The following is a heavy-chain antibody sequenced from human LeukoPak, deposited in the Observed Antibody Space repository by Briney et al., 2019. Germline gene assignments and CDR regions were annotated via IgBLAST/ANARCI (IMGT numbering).Heavy chain of an antibody. CDR1: GFTVSSNY. D-gene: IGHD3-22*01. J-gene: IGHJ4*02. Sequence: PGGSLRLSCAASGFTVSSNYMSWVRQAPGKGLEWVSVIYSDGSTYYADSVKGRFTISRDNSKNTLYLQMNSLRAEDTAVYYCARSAYYYDSSGFYYFDYWGQGTLVTVSS. V-gene: IGHV3-53*01. CDR3: ARSAYYYDSSGFYYFDY. CDR2: IYSDGST.